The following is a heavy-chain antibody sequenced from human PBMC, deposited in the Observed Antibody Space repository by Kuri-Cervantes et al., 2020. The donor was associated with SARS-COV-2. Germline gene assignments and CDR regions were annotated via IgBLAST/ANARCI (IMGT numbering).Heavy chain of an antibody. V-gene: IGHV3-23*01. J-gene: IGHJ4*02. CDR3: ARDFSSSGGFDY. CDR2: ISGSGSST. CDR1: GFTFSNYA. D-gene: IGHD6-6*01. Sequence: GESLKISCAASGFTFSNYAMNWVRQAPGKGLEWVSTISGSGSSTYYADSVKGRFTISRDNAKNSLYLQMNSLRAEDTAVYYCARDFSSSGGFDYWGQGTLVTVSS.